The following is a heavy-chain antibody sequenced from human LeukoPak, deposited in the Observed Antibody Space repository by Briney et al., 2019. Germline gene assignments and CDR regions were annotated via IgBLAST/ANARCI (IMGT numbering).Heavy chain of an antibody. D-gene: IGHD2-2*01. CDR1: GYTFTDYY. V-gene: IGHV1-2*02. J-gene: IGHJ6*02. Sequence: GASVKVSCKSSGYTFTDYYMHWVRQAPGQGLEWMGWINPNNGGPTYAQNFQGRVTMTRDTSISTVYMELRRLRSDDSAIYHCTRDHCSFANCYEDYYHGMDVWGQGTTVTVSS. CDR3: TRDHCSFANCYEDYYHGMDV. CDR2: INPNNGGP.